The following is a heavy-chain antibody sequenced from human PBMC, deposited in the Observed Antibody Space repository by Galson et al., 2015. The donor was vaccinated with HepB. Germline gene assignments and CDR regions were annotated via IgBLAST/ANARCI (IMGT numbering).Heavy chain of an antibody. CDR1: GYSFTSYW. CDR3: ARHYYDSSGYHTRYFDL. D-gene: IGHD3-22*01. V-gene: IGHV5-10-1*01. Sequence: QSGAEVKKPGESLRISCKGSGYSFTSYWISWVRQMPGKGLEWMGRIDPSDSYTNYSPSFQGHVTIPADKSISTAYLQWSSLKASDTAMYYCARHYYDSSGYHTRYFDLWGRGTLVTVSS. CDR2: IDPSDSYT. J-gene: IGHJ2*01.